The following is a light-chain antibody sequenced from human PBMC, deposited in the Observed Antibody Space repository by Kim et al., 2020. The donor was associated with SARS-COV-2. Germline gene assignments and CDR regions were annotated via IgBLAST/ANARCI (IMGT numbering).Light chain of an antibody. V-gene: IGKV1-5*03. CDR2: KAS. CDR3: QQYNSYPLT. CDR1: QSISSW. Sequence: APVGDRVTITCRASQSISSWLAWYQQKPGKAPNLLIYKASSLESGVPSRFSGSGSGTEFTLTISSLQPDDFATYYCQQYNSYPLTFGGGTKVDIK. J-gene: IGKJ4*01.